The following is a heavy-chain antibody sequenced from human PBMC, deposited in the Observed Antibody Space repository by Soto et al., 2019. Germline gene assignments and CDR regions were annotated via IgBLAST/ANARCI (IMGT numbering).Heavy chain of an antibody. CDR2: SSYDGRET. J-gene: IGHJ4*02. Sequence: GGSLRLSCAVSGFTVSSNYMNWVRQASGKGLEWVAASSYDGRETFYADSAKGRFTVSKEMSKNTAFLQMNALRHEDTAVYFCARDSGWPILNFDNWGQGTPVTVSS. CDR3: ARDSGWPILNFDN. CDR1: GFTVSSNY. V-gene: IGHV3-30*03. D-gene: IGHD3-10*01.